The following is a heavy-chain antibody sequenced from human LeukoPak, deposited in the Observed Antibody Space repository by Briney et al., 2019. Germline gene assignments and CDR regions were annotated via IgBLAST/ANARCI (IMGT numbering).Heavy chain of an antibody. CDR2: INQSGST. Sequence: SETLSLTCAVYGGSFSGYYWSWIRQPPGKGLEWIGEINQSGSTNYNPSLKSRVTISVDTSKNQFSLKLSSVTAADTAVYYCARGSSAARRYFDYWGQGTLVTVSS. CDR3: ARGSSAARRYFDY. CDR1: GGSFSGYY. V-gene: IGHV4-34*01. D-gene: IGHD6-6*01. J-gene: IGHJ4*02.